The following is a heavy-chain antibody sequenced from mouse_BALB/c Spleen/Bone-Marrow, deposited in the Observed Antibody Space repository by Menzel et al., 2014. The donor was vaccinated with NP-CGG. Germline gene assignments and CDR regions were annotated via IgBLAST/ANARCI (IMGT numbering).Heavy chain of an antibody. CDR1: GFTFSSFG. CDR3: ARGGNWDDFDV. CDR2: ISSGSTAI. Sequence: EVQGVESGGGLVQPGGSRKLSCAASGFTFSSFGMHWVRQAPEKGLEWVAYISSGSTAIGCADTVKGRFTISRDNPKNTLFLQMTSLRSEDTAMYYCARGGNWDDFDVWGAGTTVTVSS. D-gene: IGHD4-1*01. V-gene: IGHV5-17*02. J-gene: IGHJ1*01.